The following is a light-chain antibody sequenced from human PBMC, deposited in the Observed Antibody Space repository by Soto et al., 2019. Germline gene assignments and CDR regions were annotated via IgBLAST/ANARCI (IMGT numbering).Light chain of an antibody. CDR3: GSYTSRRTYV. J-gene: IGLJ1*01. Sequence: QSALTQPASVSASPGQSITIPCTGTSSDVGGYKYVSWYQQHPGKVPKLMIYEVSNRPSGVSNRFSGSKSGNTASLTISGLQAEDEAEYYCGSYTSRRTYVFGTGTKLTVL. CDR1: SSDVGGYKY. CDR2: EVS. V-gene: IGLV2-14*01.